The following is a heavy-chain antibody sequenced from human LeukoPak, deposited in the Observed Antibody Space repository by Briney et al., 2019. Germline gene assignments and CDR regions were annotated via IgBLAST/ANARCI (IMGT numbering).Heavy chain of an antibody. J-gene: IGHJ4*02. D-gene: IGHD2/OR15-2a*01. CDR3: ARWSFSRGLGY. CDR1: GGSISSYY. CDR2: IYYSGST. V-gene: IGHV4-59*01. Sequence: SETLSLTCTVSGGSISSYYWSWIRQPPGKGLEWIGYIYYSGSTNYNPSLKSRVTISVDTSKNQFSLKLSSVTAADTAVYYCARWSFSRGLGYWGQGTLVTVSS.